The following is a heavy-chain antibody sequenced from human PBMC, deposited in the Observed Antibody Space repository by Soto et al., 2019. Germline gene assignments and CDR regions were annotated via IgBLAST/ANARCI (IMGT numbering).Heavy chain of an antibody. D-gene: IGHD6-13*01. J-gene: IGHJ3*02. CDR3: ARAAPGYSSSRWDAFDI. CDR2: IIPIFGTA. Sequence: QVQLVQSGAEVKKPGSSVKVSCKASGGTFSSYAISWVRQAPGQGLEWMGGIIPIFGTANYAQKFQGRVTITADESTSTAYMELSSLRSDDTAVYYCARAAPGYSSSRWDAFDIWGQGTMVTVSS. V-gene: IGHV1-69*01. CDR1: GGTFSSYA.